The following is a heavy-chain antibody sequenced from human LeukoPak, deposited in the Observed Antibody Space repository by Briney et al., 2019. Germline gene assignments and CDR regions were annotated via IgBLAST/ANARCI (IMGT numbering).Heavy chain of an antibody. D-gene: IGHD6-19*01. CDR3: ASYSSGWYSGWDY. Sequence: GESLKISCKGSGYSFTSYWIGWVRQMPGKGLEWIEIIYPGDSDTRYSPSFQGQVTISADKSISTAYLQWSSLKASDTAMYYCASYSSGWYSGWDYWGQGTLVTVSS. J-gene: IGHJ4*02. CDR1: GYSFTSYW. V-gene: IGHV5-51*01. CDR2: IYPGDSDT.